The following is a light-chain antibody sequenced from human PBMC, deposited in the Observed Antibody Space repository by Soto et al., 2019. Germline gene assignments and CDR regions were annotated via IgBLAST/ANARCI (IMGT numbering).Light chain of an antibody. CDR2: APS. CDR1: QGMANH. CDR3: HKYKSAPYT. V-gene: IGKV1-27*01. J-gene: IGKJ3*01. Sequence: DIQMTQSPSSLSASVGDRATITCRASQGMANHLAWYQQKPGKAPNLLIYAPSTLQSGVPSRFSGSGFGTDFTLTISSLQPEDVATYYCHKYKSAPYTFGPGTKVDI.